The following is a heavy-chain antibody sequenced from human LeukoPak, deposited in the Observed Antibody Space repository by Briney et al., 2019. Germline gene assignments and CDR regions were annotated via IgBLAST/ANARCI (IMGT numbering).Heavy chain of an antibody. CDR1: GFTFDDYA. CDR3: AKAHSSGYWGFFDY. CDR2: ISWNSGSI. D-gene: IGHD3-22*01. J-gene: IGHJ4*02. Sequence: GGSLRLSCAASGFTFDDYAMHWVRQAPGKGLEWVSGISWNSGSIGYADSVKGRFTISRDNAKNPLYLQMNSLRAEDTALYYCAKAHSSGYWGFFDYWGQGTLVTVSS. V-gene: IGHV3-9*01.